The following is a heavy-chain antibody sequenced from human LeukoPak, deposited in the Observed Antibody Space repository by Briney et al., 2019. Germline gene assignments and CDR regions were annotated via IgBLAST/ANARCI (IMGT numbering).Heavy chain of an antibody. Sequence: GGSLRLSCAASGFTVSSNYMSWVRQAPGKGLEWVSVIYSGGSTYYADSVKGRFTISRDNSKNTLYLQMNSLRAEDTAVYYCARVGGSGSYYYYYYYYYMDVWGKGTTVTISS. CDR3: ARVGGSGSYYYYYYYYYMDV. V-gene: IGHV3-66*01. CDR2: IYSGGST. J-gene: IGHJ6*03. CDR1: GFTVSSNY. D-gene: IGHD3-10*01.